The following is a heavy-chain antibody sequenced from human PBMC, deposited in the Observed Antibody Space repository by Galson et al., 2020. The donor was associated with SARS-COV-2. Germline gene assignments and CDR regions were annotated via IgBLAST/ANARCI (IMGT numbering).Heavy chain of an antibody. D-gene: IGHD5-18*01. Sequence: TGGSLRLSCAASGFTFSSYPMHWVRQATGKGLEWVAVISCDGGNKYYGDSVKGRFTISRDNSKNTLYLQLNSLRPEDTAIYYCAKDVEREYSYGSNYGMDVWGQGTTVTVSS. V-gene: IGHV3-30-3*02. J-gene: IGHJ6*02. CDR3: AKDVEREYSYGSNYGMDV. CDR1: GFTFSSYP. CDR2: ISCDGGNK.